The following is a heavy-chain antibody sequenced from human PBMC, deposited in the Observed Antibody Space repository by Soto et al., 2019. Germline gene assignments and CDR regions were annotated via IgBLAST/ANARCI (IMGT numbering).Heavy chain of an antibody. J-gene: IGHJ6*02. CDR2: FDPTDGEP. D-gene: IGHD2-21*01. V-gene: IGHV1-24*01. CDR3: ATLSETIPIWFYGLDV. CDR1: CDILHKSS. Sequence: VSCKPSCDILHKSSMLSVGQAPGKGLEWVAGFDPTDGEPIYAQRVQGRLTLTEDTSTKTTYMELTNLRSENTAIYYCATLSETIPIWFYGLDVWGQGTPVTVSS.